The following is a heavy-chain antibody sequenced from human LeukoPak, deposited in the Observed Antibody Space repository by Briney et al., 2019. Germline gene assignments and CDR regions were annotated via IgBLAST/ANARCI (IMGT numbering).Heavy chain of an antibody. CDR1: GGSFSGYY. CDR3: ARIEWLLLPRGYFDY. Sequence: PSETLSLTCAVYGGSFSGYYWSWIRQPPGKGLEWIGEINHSGSTNYNPSLKSRVTISVDTSKNQFSLKLSSVTAADTAVYYCARIEWLLLPRGYFDYWGQGTLVTVSS. J-gene: IGHJ4*02. CDR2: INHSGST. D-gene: IGHD3-22*01. V-gene: IGHV4-34*01.